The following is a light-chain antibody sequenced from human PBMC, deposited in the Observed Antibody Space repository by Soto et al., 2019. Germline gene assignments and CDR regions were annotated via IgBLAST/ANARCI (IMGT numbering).Light chain of an antibody. CDR2: DVT. V-gene: IGLV2-14*03. CDR3: SSYTCSSTVV. Sequence: QYVLTQPASVSGSPGQSITISCSGTSSDVGGYNYVTWYQHHPGKAPELMIYDVTNRPSGVPNRFSGSKSGNTASLTISGLQAEYEADYYCSSYTCSSTVVFGGGTKLTVL. J-gene: IGLJ2*01. CDR1: SSDVGGYNY.